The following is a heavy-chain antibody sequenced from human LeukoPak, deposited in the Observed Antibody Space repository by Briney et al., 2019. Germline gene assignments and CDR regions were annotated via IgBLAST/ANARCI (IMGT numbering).Heavy chain of an antibody. V-gene: IGHV3-20*04. Sequence: GGSLRLSCAASGFTFDDYGMSWVRQAPGKGLEWVSGINWNGGSTGYADSVKGRFTISRDNAKNSLYLQMNSLRSEDTAMYYCARDLGITGTYDNHCFDYWGQGTLVTVSS. J-gene: IGHJ4*02. CDR2: INWNGGST. D-gene: IGHD1-7*01. CDR1: GFTFDDYG. CDR3: ARDLGITGTYDNHCFDY.